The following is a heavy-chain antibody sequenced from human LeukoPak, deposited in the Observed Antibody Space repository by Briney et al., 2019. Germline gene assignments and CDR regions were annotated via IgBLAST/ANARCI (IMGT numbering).Heavy chain of an antibody. CDR2: ISSSTSYI. V-gene: IGHV3-21*01. CDR1: EFMFSTYS. D-gene: IGHD1-26*01. J-gene: IGHJ4*02. Sequence: GGSLRLSCAASEFMFSTYSMNWVRQAPGKGLEWVSSISSSTSYIYYADSVKGRFTIPRDNAKNSLYLQMNSLRPEDTAVYYCARENSGSYYQFDCWGQGTLVTVSS. CDR3: ARENSGSYYQFDC.